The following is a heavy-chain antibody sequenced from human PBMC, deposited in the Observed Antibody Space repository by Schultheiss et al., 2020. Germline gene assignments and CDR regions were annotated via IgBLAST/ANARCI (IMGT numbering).Heavy chain of an antibody. Sequence: GGSLRLSCAASGFTFSSYAMHWVRQAPGKGLEWVAVISYDGSNKYYADSVKGRFTISRDNSKNTLYLQMNSLRAEDTAVYYCAPRWVGSWGQGTLVTVSS. CDR2: ISYDGSNK. CDR1: GFTFSSYA. D-gene: IGHD4-23*01. CDR3: APRWVGS. J-gene: IGHJ4*02. V-gene: IGHV3-30*07.